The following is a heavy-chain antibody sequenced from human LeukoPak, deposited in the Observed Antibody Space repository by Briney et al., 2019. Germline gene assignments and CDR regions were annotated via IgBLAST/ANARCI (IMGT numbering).Heavy chain of an antibody. D-gene: IGHD4-17*01. J-gene: IGHJ4*02. CDR1: GYTFTGYY. CDR2: INPNSGGT. V-gene: IGHV1-2*02. CDR3: ARDLALGYGDYIPGPPSDY. Sequence: ASVKVSCKASGYTFTGYYMHWVRQAPGQGLEWMGWINPNSGGTNYAQKFQGRVTMTRDTSISTAYMELSRLRSDDTAVYYCARDLALGYGDYIPGPPSDYWGQGTLVTVSS.